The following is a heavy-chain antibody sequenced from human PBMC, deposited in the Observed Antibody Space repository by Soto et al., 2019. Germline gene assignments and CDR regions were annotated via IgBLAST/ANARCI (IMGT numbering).Heavy chain of an antibody. D-gene: IGHD6-6*01. Sequence: SVKVSCKASGGTFSSYAISWVRQAPGQGLEWMGGIIPIFGTANYAQKFQGRVTITADESTSTAYMELSSLRSEDTAVYYCARGREEYSSSSGEYYFDYWGQGTLVTVSS. CDR1: GGTFSSYA. J-gene: IGHJ4*02. V-gene: IGHV1-69*13. CDR2: IIPIFGTA. CDR3: ARGREEYSSSSGEYYFDY.